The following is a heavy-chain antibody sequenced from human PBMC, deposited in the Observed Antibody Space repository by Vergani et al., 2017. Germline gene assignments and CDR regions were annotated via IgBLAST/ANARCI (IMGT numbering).Heavy chain of an antibody. V-gene: IGHV5-10-1*03. Sequence: EVQLVQSGAEVKKPGESLRISCKGSGYSFTSYWISWVCQMPGKGLEWMGRIDPSDSYTNYSPSFQGHVTISADKSISTAYLQWSSLKASDTAMYYCARQWDIVVVVAATDYYYGMDVWGQGTTVTVSS. D-gene: IGHD2-15*01. J-gene: IGHJ6*02. CDR2: IDPSDSYT. CDR1: GYSFTSYW. CDR3: ARQWDIVVVVAATDYYYGMDV.